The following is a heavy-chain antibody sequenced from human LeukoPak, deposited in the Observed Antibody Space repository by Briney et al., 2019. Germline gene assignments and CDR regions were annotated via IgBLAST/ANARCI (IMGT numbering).Heavy chain of an antibody. Sequence: PGGSLSLSCAASGFTFSGSAMHWVRQASGKGLEWVGRIRSKANSYATAYAASVKGRFTISRDDSKNTAYLQMNSLKTEDTAVYYCTRTVEMATIPFDYWGQGTLVTVSS. CDR3: TRTVEMATIPFDY. CDR1: GFTFSGSA. D-gene: IGHD5-24*01. V-gene: IGHV3-73*01. CDR2: IRSKANSYAT. J-gene: IGHJ4*02.